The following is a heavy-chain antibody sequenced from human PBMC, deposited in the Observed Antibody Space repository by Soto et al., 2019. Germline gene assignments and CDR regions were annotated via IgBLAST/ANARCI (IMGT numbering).Heavy chain of an antibody. CDR1: GYTFXSYD. J-gene: IGHJ4*02. CDR3: ARDASTKAFEY. V-gene: IGHV1-8*01. CDR2: MNPNSGNT. Sequence: ASVKVSCKASGYTFXSYDINWVRQATGQGLEWMGWMNPNSGNTVYAQKFQGRVTMTRNTSISTAYMELSSLRSEDTAVYYCARDASTKAFEYWGQGTLVTVSS. D-gene: IGHD5-12*01.